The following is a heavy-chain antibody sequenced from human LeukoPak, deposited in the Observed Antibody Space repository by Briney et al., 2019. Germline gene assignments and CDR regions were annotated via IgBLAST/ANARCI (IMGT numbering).Heavy chain of an antibody. D-gene: IGHD6-19*01. CDR1: RFTFSTYE. CDR2: ISSSGSTM. V-gene: IGHV3-48*03. Sequence: GGSLRLSCAASRFTFSTYEMHWVRQAPGKGLEWVSDISSSGSTMYYADSVKGRFTTSRDNAKNLLYLQMHSLRAEDTAVYYCSLLAVASPQDYWGQGTLVTVSS. CDR3: SLLAVASPQDY. J-gene: IGHJ4*02.